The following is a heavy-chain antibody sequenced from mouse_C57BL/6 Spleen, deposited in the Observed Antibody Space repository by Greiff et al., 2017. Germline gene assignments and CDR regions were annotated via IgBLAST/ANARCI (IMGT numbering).Heavy chain of an antibody. D-gene: IGHD2-3*01. CDR3: ARDGRYDGYYYFDY. V-gene: IGHV3-6*01. CDR1: GYSITSGYY. CDR2: ISYDGSN. J-gene: IGHJ2*01. Sequence: EVKLMESGPGLVKPSQSLSLTCSVTGYSITSGYYWNWIRQFPGNKLEWMGYISYDGSNNYNPSLKNRISITRDTSKNQFFLKLNSVTTEDTATYYCARDGRYDGYYYFDYWGQGTTLTVSS.